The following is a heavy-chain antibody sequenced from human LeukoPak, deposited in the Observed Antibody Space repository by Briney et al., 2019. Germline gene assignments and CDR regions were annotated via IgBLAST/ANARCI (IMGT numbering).Heavy chain of an antibody. CDR1: GGSISSSSYY. CDR3: ARGYYDFWSGLINWFDP. J-gene: IGHJ5*02. Sequence: NPSETLSLTCTVSGGSISSSSYYWDWIRQPPGKGLEWIGSIYYSGSTYYNPSLKSRVTISVDTSKNQFSLKLSSVTAADTAVYYCARGYYDFWSGLINWFDPWGRGTLVTVSS. D-gene: IGHD3-3*01. V-gene: IGHV4-39*07. CDR2: IYYSGST.